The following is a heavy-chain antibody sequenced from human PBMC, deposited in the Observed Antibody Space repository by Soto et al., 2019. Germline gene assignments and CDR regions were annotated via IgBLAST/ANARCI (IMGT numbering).Heavy chain of an antibody. J-gene: IGHJ4*02. CDR2: ISSTTNYI. V-gene: IGHV3-21*06. CDR3: ARESEDLASNFDY. CDR1: GFTFTRYS. Sequence: AGGSLRLSCAASGFTFTRYSMNWVRQAPGKGLEWVSSISSTTNYIYYGDSMKGRFTISRDNAKNSLYLEMNSLRAEDTAVYYCARESEDLASNFDYWGQGTLVTVSS.